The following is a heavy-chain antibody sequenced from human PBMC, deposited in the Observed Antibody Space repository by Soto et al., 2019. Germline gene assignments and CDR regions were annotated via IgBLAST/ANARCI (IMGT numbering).Heavy chain of an antibody. CDR3: ARQYYFGSGPQHYFDY. Sequence: SQTLSLTCTLCGGSIRSTSYYWGWIRQPPGKGLEWIGSIYYSGNTYCNPSLKSRVTISVDTAKNQFSLKLSSVTAADTAVYYCARQYYFGSGPQHYFDYWGQGNMVT. CDR1: GGSIRSTSYY. V-gene: IGHV4-39*01. D-gene: IGHD3-10*01. J-gene: IGHJ4*02. CDR2: IYYSGNT.